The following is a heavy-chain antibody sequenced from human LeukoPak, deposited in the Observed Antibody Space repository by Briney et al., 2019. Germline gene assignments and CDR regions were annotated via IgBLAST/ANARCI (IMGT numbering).Heavy chain of an antibody. D-gene: IGHD5-12*01. CDR2: INHSVST. CDR1: GFTFSSYA. J-gene: IGHJ6*03. CDR3: ARGPAGEVAPRYYYYYMDV. V-gene: IGHV4-34*01. Sequence: GSLRLSCAASGFTFSSYAMSWIRQPPGKGLEWIGEINHSVSTNYNPSLKSRATISVDTPKNQFSLKLSSVTAADAAVYYCARGPAGEVAPRYYYYYMDVWGKGTTVTVSS.